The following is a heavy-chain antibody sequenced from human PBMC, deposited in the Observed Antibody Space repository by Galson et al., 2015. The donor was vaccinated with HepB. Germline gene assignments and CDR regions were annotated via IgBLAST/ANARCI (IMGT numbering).Heavy chain of an antibody. D-gene: IGHD3-3*01. Sequence: SLRLSCAASGFTFSSYGMHWVRQAPGKGLEWVSGISNSGASTYYADSVKGRFTISRDNSKNTLSLQMNSLRAEDTAVYYCAKGLLRGDFWGQGTLVTVSS. CDR1: GFTFSSYG. J-gene: IGHJ4*02. CDR2: ISNSGAST. V-gene: IGHV3-23*01. CDR3: AKGLLRGDF.